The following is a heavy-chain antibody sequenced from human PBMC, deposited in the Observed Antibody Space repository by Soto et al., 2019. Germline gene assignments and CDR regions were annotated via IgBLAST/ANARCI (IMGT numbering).Heavy chain of an antibody. V-gene: IGHV4-39*01. J-gene: IGHJ4*02. CDR1: GGSISSSSYY. D-gene: IGHD7-27*01. CDR3: ARQRTGGPDY. CDR2: IYYSGST. Sequence: SETLSLTCTVSGGSISSSSYYWGWIRQPPGKGLECIGSIYYSGSTYYNPSLKSRVTISEDTPKNRFPLKLSPVTAADTAVYYCARQRTGGPDYWGQGTLVTVSS.